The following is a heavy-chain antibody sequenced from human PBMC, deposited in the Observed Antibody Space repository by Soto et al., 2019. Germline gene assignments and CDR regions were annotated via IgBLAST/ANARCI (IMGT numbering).Heavy chain of an antibody. V-gene: IGHV3-30*18. CDR1: GFTFSTYG. Sequence: QVQLVESGGGVVQPGRSLRLSCAASGFTFSTYGMHWVRQAPGKGLEWVALISHDGSHKYYADSVKGRFTISRDDSKNTLNLQMNSLGADDTAVYYCAKDYPEYYDFLTRYFAPHFYFWGQGTLVTVSS. D-gene: IGHD3-9*01. CDR3: AKDYPEYYDFLTRYFAPHFYF. CDR2: ISHDGSHK. J-gene: IGHJ4*02.